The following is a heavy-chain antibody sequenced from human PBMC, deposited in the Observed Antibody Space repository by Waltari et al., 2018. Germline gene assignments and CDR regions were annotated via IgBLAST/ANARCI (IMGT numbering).Heavy chain of an antibody. Sequence: QVQLQESGPGLVKPSQTLSLTCTVSGGSISSGGYYWSWIRQHPGKGLEWIGYIYYGGSTDDNPSLKSRVTISVDTSKNQFSLKLSSVTAADTAVYYCARGDYVRGDEAVYFDYWGQGTLVTVSS. D-gene: IGHD4-17*01. CDR1: GGSISSGGYY. CDR2: IYYGGST. J-gene: IGHJ4*02. V-gene: IGHV4-31*03. CDR3: ARGDYVRGDEAVYFDY.